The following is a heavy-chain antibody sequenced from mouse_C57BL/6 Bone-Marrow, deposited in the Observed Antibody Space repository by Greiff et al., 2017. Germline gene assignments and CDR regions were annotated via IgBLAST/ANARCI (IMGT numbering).Heavy chain of an antibody. CDR3: ARPLYCNYLAWFAY. CDR2: IHPTSGST. V-gene: IGHV1-64*01. J-gene: IGHJ3*01. Sequence: VQLQQPGAELVKPGASVKLSCKASGYTFTSYWMHWVKQRPGQGLEWIGMIHPTSGSTNYNEKFKSKATLTVANSSSTAYMQPSSLTSEDSAVXYCARPLYCNYLAWFAYWGQGTLVTVSA. D-gene: IGHD2-1*01. CDR1: GYTFTSYW.